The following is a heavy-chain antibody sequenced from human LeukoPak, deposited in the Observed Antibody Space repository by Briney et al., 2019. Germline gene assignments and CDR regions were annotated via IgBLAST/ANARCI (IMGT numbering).Heavy chain of an antibody. CDR3: ARDGGHSTDFDY. J-gene: IGHJ4*02. CDR1: GCTFSRHW. Sequence: PGGSLRLSCATSGCTFSRHWMSWVRQAPGKGPEWVANIKQGGSERYYVHSVKGRFTISRDNAKNSLYLQMNSLRAEDTAVYYCARDGGHSTDFDYWGQGILVTVSS. V-gene: IGHV3-7*01. D-gene: IGHD2-8*02. CDR2: IKQGGSER.